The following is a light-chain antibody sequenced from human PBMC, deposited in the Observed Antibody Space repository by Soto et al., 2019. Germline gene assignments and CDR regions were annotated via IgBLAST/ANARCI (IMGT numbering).Light chain of an antibody. CDR1: QSVSSD. Sequence: EIVMTQSPATLSVSPGERVTLSCRASQSVSSDLAWYQHKPGQAPRLLIYGASTRATGTPARLSGSGSGTEFSLSISSLQSEDFAVYYCLQYNDWPPKQYTFGQGTKLEIK. CDR3: LQYNDWPPKQYT. J-gene: IGKJ2*01. V-gene: IGKV3-15*01. CDR2: GAS.